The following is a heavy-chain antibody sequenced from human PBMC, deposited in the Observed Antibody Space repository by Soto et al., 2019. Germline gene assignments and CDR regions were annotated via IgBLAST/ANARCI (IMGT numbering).Heavy chain of an antibody. CDR1: GYPVTAYY. CDR3: ARGGGVGVAGSAAFDM. D-gene: IGHD3-3*01. J-gene: IGHJ3*02. Sequence: QLHLVQSGAVVKKPGASVTVSCSASGYPVTAYYMHWVRQAPGRGLEWMGGINPATGAAKYTQTFQGRGTMTRDTATNTVFMELSGLTSEDTAVFYWARGGGVGVAGSAAFDMWGQGTLVTVSS. CDR2: INPATGAA. V-gene: IGHV1-2*02.